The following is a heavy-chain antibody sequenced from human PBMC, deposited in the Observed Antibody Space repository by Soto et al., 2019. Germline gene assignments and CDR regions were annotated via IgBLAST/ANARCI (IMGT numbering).Heavy chain of an antibody. V-gene: IGHV4-59*01. Sequence: QLQLQESGPGLVKPSETLSLTCTVSGGSISSYYWSWIRQPPGKGLEWIGYIYYSGSTNYNPSLKSLVTKSVDTSKNQFSLKLNSVTAADTAVYYWARGAMVYYYYGMDVWGQGTTVTVSS. J-gene: IGHJ6*02. CDR1: GGSISSYY. D-gene: IGHD5-18*01. CDR2: IYYSGST. CDR3: ARGAMVYYYYGMDV.